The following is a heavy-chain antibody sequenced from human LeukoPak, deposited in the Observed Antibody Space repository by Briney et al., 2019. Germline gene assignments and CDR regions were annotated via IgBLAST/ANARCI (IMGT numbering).Heavy chain of an antibody. D-gene: IGHD2-2*01. V-gene: IGHV3-7*01. CDR3: ARSRCTSCCTRPNWYFDL. CDR2: IKQDGSEK. J-gene: IGHJ2*01. Sequence: HPGGSLRLSCAASGFTFSSYAMSWVRQAQGKGLEWVANIKQDGSEKYYVDSVKGRFTISRDNAKNSLYLQMNSLRAEDTAVYYCARSRCTSCCTRPNWYFDLWGRGTLVTVSS. CDR1: GFTFSSYA.